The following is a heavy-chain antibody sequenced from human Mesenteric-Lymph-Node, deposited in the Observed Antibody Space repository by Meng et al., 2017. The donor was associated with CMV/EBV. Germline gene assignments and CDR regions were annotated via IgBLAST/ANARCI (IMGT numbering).Heavy chain of an antibody. CDR2: MNPNSGNT. CDR3: ARGTREGAPGH. V-gene: IGHV1-8*02. CDR1: GYTFTGYY. D-gene: IGHD1-26*01. J-gene: IGHJ4*02. Sequence: ASVKVSCKASGYTFTGYYMHWVRQAPGQGLEWMGWMNPNSGNTGYAQKFQDRITMTRNTSISTAYMELSSLRPEDTAMYYCARGTREGAPGHWGQGTLVTVSS.